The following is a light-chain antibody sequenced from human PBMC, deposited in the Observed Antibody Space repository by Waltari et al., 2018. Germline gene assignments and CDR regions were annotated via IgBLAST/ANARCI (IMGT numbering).Light chain of an antibody. Sequence: QSALTQPASVSGSPGPSITVSSIGTSNDIGSYNFFSWFQQNPGRAPKLMIYDVSERPLGVSSRFSGSKSGNTASLTISGLQAEDEADYYCFSYAGSNSFAFGGGTRVTVL. V-gene: IGLV2-23*02. J-gene: IGLJ2*01. CDR1: SNDIGSYNF. CDR2: DVS. CDR3: FSYAGSNSFA.